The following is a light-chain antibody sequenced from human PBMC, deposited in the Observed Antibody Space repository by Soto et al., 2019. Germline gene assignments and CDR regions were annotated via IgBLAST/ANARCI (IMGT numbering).Light chain of an antibody. V-gene: IGKV1-27*01. J-gene: IGKJ1*01. CDR3: QINVGAPRT. CDR1: QDIGIY. CDR2: TTS. Sequence: DIPMTQSPSSLSASVGDRVTITCRASQDIGIYLAWYQQKSGRVPKLLIYTTSTLHSGVPSRFSGSGSGTEFTLTISSLQPEDVATYFCQINVGAPRTFGQGTKVEIK.